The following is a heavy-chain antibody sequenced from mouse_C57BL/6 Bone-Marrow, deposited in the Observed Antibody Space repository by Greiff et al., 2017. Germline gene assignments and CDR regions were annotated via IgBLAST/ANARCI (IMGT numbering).Heavy chain of an antibody. CDR3: ARNYEYAVYAMDY. V-gene: IGHV1-64*01. CDR2: IHPNSGST. Sequence: VQLQQPGAELVKPGASVKLSCKASGYTFTSYWMHWVKQRPGQGLEWIGMIHPNSGSTNYNEKFKSKATLTVHKSSSTAYMQLSSLTSEDSAVYYCARNYEYAVYAMDYWGQGTSVTVSS. J-gene: IGHJ4*01. CDR1: GYTFTSYW. D-gene: IGHD2-4*01.